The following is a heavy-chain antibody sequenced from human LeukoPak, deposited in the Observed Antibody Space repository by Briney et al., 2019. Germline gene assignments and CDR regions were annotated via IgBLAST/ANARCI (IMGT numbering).Heavy chain of an antibody. CDR1: GFTFSSYA. CDR3: AILHRLRLGGNWFDP. CDR2: ISYDGSNK. Sequence: GGSLRLSCAASGFTFSSYAMHWVRQAPGKGLEWVAVISYDGSNKYYADSVKGRFTISRDNSKNTLYLQMNSLRAEDTAVYYCAILHRLRLGGNWFDPWGQGTLVTVSS. J-gene: IGHJ5*02. V-gene: IGHV3-30-3*01. D-gene: IGHD3-16*01.